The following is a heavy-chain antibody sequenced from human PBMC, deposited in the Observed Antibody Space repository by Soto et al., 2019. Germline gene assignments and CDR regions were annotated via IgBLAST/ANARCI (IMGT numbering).Heavy chain of an antibody. D-gene: IGHD4-17*01. V-gene: IGHV1-2*02. J-gene: IGHJ4*02. Sequence: QVQLVQSGAEVKKPGASVKVSCKASGYTFTGYYMRWVRQAPGQGLEWMGWINPNSGGTNYAQKFQGRVTMTRDTSISTAYMELSRLRSDDTAVYYCARAASVTYGDYEGSYWGQGTLVTVSS. CDR2: INPNSGGT. CDR1: GYTFTGYY. CDR3: ARAASVTYGDYEGSY.